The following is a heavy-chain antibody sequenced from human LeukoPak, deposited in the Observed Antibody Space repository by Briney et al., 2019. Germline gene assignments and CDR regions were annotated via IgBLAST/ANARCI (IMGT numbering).Heavy chain of an antibody. D-gene: IGHD6-6*01. Sequence: PSETLSLTCAVSGESFTNYYWNWIRQPPGKGLEWIGEINHSGSTNYNPSLKSRVTISVDTSKNQFSLKLSSVTAADTAVYYCARDSIAARPRGWFDPWGQGTLVTVSS. V-gene: IGHV4-34*01. J-gene: IGHJ5*02. CDR3: ARDSIAARPRGWFDP. CDR2: INHSGST. CDR1: GESFTNYY.